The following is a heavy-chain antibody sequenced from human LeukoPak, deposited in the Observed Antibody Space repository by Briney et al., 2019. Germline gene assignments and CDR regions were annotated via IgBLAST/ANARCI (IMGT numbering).Heavy chain of an antibody. V-gene: IGHV3-7*03. CDR1: GFTFSGYW. CDR2: IKTDGSEK. CDR3: VREFGYIYGTV. Sequence: GGSLRLSCAASGFTFSGYWMTWVRQAPGKGLQWVANIKTDGSEKYYVDSVKGRFTISRDNAKNSLYLQMDSLRAEDSAVYYGVREFGYIYGTVWGQGTLVTVSS. D-gene: IGHD5-18*01. J-gene: IGHJ4*02.